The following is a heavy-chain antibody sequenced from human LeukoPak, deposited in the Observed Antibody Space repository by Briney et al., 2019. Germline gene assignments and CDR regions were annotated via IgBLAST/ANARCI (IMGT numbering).Heavy chain of an antibody. CDR3: AREPYYQSVFDY. V-gene: IGHV3-74*01. J-gene: IGHJ4*02. CDR1: GFTFSSYW. CDR2: INSDGSST. Sequence: GGSLRPSCAASGFTFSSYWMHWVRQAPGKGLVWVSRINSDGSSTSYADSVKGRFTISRDNAKNTLYLQMNSLRAEDTAVYYCAREPYYQSVFDYWGQGTLVTVS. D-gene: IGHD1-26*01.